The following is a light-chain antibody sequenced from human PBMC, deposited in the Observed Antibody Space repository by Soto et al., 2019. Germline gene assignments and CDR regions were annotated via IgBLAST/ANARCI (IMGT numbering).Light chain of an antibody. V-gene: IGKV3-20*01. CDR3: QQYDSSPLT. CDR2: GAS. J-gene: IGKJ1*01. CDR1: QSVTSSY. Sequence: EMVLTQSPGTLALSPGEIATLSFSASQSVTSSYLAWYQQKTGQALRLLIYGASSRDTGIPESFSGSESGTDFTLTISRLEPEDFAVYYCQQYDSSPLTFGKRTKVEIK.